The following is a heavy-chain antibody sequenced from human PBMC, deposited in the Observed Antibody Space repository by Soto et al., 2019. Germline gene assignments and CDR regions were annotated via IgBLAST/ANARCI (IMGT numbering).Heavy chain of an antibody. CDR1: GGSISSGGYY. CDR3: ARAIAEGGVRGVIIT. V-gene: IGHV4-31*03. D-gene: IGHD3-10*01. CDR2: IYYSGST. Sequence: QVQLQESGPGLVKPSQTLSLTCTVSGGSISSGGYYWSWIRQHPGKGLEWIGCIYYSGSTYYNPSLKSRVTISVDTSKNQFSLKLSSVTAADTAVYYCARAIAEGGVRGVIITWGQGTLVTVSS. J-gene: IGHJ5*02.